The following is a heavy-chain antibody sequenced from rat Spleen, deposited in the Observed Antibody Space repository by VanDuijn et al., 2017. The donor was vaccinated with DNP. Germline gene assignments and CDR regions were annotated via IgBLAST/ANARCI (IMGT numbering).Heavy chain of an antibody. J-gene: IGHJ4*01. CDR2: ISYNGGTP. V-gene: IGHV5-7*01. Sequence: EVLLVESDGGLVQPGRSLKLSCAVSGFTFNDYYMAWVRQAPAKGLEWVATISYNGGTPYYRDSVKGRFTISRDNAQSTLYLQMDSLRSEDTATYYCARHRTISPYYYAMDAWGQGASVTVSS. CDR1: GFTFNDYY. CDR3: ARHRTISPYYYAMDA.